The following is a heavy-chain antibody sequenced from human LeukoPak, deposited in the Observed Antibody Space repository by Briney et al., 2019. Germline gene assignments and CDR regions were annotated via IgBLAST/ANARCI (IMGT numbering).Heavy chain of an antibody. Sequence: PSETLSLTCTVSGGSISSGSYYWSWIRQPAGKGLEWIGRIYTSGSTNYNPSLKSRVTISVDTSKNQFSLKLSSVTAADTAVYYCARGNYEWGLNWFDPWGQGTLVTVSS. J-gene: IGHJ5*02. V-gene: IGHV4-61*02. D-gene: IGHD1-26*01. CDR2: IYTSGST. CDR1: GGSISSGSYY. CDR3: ARGNYEWGLNWFDP.